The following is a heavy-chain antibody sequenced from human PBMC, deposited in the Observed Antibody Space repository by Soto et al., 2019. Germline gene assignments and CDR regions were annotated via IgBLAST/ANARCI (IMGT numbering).Heavy chain of an antibody. CDR3: ARGGDFWTGYSGGENWFYP. V-gene: IGHV3-74*01. CDR2: INSDGSST. Sequence: EVQLVESGGGLVQPGGSLRLSCAASGFTFSNYWMHWVRQDPGKGLVWVSRINSDGSSTSYADSVKGRFTISRDNAKNTLYLQMNSLRAEDTAVYYCARGGDFWTGYSGGENWFYPWGQGTLVTVSS. D-gene: IGHD3-3*01. CDR1: GFTFSNYW. J-gene: IGHJ5*02.